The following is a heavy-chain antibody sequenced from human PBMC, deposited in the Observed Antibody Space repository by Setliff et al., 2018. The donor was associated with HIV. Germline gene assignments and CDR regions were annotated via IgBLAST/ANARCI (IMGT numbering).Heavy chain of an antibody. Sequence: PSETLSLTCTVSGGSIRNGLYYWHWIRQPPGKGLEWIGSVYYSGSTYYKPSLKSRVTIYVDTSKNQFSLRLSSVTAADRAVYYCARGGGPDTNFDLWGQGTLVTVSS. V-gene: IGHV4-39*07. CDR3: ARGGGPDTNFDL. CDR2: VYYSGST. CDR1: GGSIRNGLYY. D-gene: IGHD5-18*01. J-gene: IGHJ4*02.